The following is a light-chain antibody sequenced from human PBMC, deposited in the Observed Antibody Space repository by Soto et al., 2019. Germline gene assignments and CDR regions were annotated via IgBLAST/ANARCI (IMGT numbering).Light chain of an antibody. J-gene: IGLJ1*01. Sequence: QSVPTQPPSASGAPGQSVTISCTGTSSDVGGYNYVSWYQQHPGKAPKLMIYEVSKRPSGVPDRFSGSKSGNTASLTVSGLQAEDEADYYCNSYAGSNNPFVFGTGTKVTVL. V-gene: IGLV2-8*01. CDR3: NSYAGSNNPFV. CDR2: EVS. CDR1: SSDVGGYNY.